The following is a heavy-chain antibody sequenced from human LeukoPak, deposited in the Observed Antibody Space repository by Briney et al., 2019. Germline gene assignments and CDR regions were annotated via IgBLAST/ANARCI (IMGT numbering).Heavy chain of an antibody. J-gene: IGHJ4*02. CDR3: AKDPRPNWSGYYASFDY. V-gene: IGHV3-21*04. Sequence: PGGSLRLSCAASGFTFSSYSMNWVRQAPGKGLEWVSSISSSSSYIYYADSVKGRFTISRDNSKNTLYLQMNSLRAEDTAIYYCAKDPRPNWSGYYASFDYWSQGTLVTVSS. D-gene: IGHD3-3*01. CDR1: GFTFSSYS. CDR2: ISSSSSYI.